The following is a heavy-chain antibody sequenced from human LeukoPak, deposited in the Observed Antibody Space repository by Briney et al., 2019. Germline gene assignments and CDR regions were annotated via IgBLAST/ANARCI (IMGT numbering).Heavy chain of an antibody. Sequence: GRSLRLSCAASGFTFNTYAMHWVRQAPGKGLEWVAVISYDGSKRYYADSVKGRFTISRDNSKKTVFLQINSLRTEDTAVYYCARHQDGGTYPLDYWGQGTLVTVSS. D-gene: IGHD1-26*01. CDR1: GFTFNTYA. CDR2: ISYDGSKR. CDR3: ARHQDGGTYPLDY. J-gene: IGHJ4*02. V-gene: IGHV3-30*04.